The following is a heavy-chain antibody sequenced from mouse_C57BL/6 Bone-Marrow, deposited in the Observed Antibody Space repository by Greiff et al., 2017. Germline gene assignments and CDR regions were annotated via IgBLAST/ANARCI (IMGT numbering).Heavy chain of an antibody. CDR2: IYPGSGST. CDR1: GYTFTSYW. D-gene: IGHD1-1*01. CDR3: ARWEVLRYPAWFAY. Sequence: QVQLQQPGAELVKPGASVKMSCKASGYTFTSYWITWVKQRPGQGLEWIGDIYPGSGSTNYNEKFKSKATLTVDTSSNTAYMQLSSLTSEDSAVYYCARWEVLRYPAWFAYWGQGTLVTVSA. J-gene: IGHJ3*01. V-gene: IGHV1-55*01.